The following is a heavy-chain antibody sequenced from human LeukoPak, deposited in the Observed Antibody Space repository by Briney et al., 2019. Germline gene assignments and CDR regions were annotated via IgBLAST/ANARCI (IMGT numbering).Heavy chain of an antibody. Sequence: GGSLRLSCAASGFTFSSYWMHWVRQAPGRGLVWVSRINTDGSTTSYAGSVKGRFTISRDNAKNTLYLQMNSLRAEDTAVYYCARSTGDYDAFDIWGQGTMVTVSS. J-gene: IGHJ3*02. CDR1: GFTFSSYW. D-gene: IGHD4-17*01. CDR3: ARSTGDYDAFDI. V-gene: IGHV3-74*01. CDR2: INTDGSTT.